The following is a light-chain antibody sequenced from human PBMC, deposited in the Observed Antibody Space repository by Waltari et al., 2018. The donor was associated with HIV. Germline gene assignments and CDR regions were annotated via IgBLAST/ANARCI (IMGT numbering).Light chain of an antibody. CDR3: QQYGNSPQVT. CDR1: QSVSSTY. J-gene: IGKJ1*01. V-gene: IGKV3-20*01. Sequence: EIVLTQSPGTLSLSPGERATLSCRASQSVSSTYLAWYQQKPGQAPRLLIYGASTRATGIPDRVRGSASGTDFTLTITSLEPEDFAVYYCQQYGNSPQVTFGQGTKVEIK. CDR2: GAS.